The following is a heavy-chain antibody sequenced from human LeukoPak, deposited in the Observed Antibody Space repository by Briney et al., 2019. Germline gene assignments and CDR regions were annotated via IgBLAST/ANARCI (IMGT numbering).Heavy chain of an antibody. CDR3: ARDRWYDILTGYYGRSANWFDP. CDR2: IYHSGST. J-gene: IGHJ5*02. CDR1: GYSTSSGYY. Sequence: PSETLSLTCAVSGYSTSSGYYWGWIRQPPGKGLEWIGSIYHSGSTYYNPSLKSRVTISVDTSKNQFSLKLSSVTAADTAVYYCARDRWYDILTGYYGRSANWFDPWGQGTLVTVSS. D-gene: IGHD3-9*01. V-gene: IGHV4-38-2*02.